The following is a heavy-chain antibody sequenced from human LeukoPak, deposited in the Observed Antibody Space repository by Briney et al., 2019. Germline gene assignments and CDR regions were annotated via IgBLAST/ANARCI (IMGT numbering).Heavy chain of an antibody. CDR1: GFTFRSYA. CDR3: ARGGGLDV. D-gene: IGHD3-16*01. V-gene: IGHV3-7*03. CDR2: INHNGNVN. Sequence: GGSLRLSCAASGFTFRSYAMSWVRQVPGKGLEWVASINHNGNVNYYVDSVKGRFTISRDNAKNSLYLQMSNLRAEDTAVYFCARGGGLDVWGQGATVTVSS. J-gene: IGHJ6*02.